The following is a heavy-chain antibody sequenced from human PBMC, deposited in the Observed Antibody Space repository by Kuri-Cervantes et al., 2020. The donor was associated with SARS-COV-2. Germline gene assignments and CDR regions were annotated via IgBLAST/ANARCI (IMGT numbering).Heavy chain of an antibody. Sequence: GESLKISCEVSGFLFSASAIHWVRQASGKGLEWVGRVRGKANNYATAYAASVKGRFTISRDDLKNMAYLQMNSLKTEDTAVYYCTSNDFWSGYYFDYWGQGTLVTVSS. V-gene: IGHV3-73*01. CDR1: GFLFSASA. CDR2: VRGKANNYAT. J-gene: IGHJ4*02. D-gene: IGHD3-3*01. CDR3: TSNDFWSGYYFDY.